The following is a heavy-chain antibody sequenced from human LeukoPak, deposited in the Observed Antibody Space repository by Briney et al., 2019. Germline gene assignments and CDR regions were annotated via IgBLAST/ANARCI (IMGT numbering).Heavy chain of an antibody. CDR2: ISGSGGST. CDR1: GFTFSSYA. J-gene: IGHJ1*01. Sequence: GGSLRLSCAASGFTFSSYAMSWVSQAPGKGLEWVSAISGSGGSTYYADSVKGRFTISRDNSKNTLYLQMNSLSAEDTAVYYCAKDWVPRKIAAAGTGYFQHWGQGTLVTVSS. V-gene: IGHV3-23*01. D-gene: IGHD6-13*01. CDR3: AKDWVPRKIAAAGTGYFQH.